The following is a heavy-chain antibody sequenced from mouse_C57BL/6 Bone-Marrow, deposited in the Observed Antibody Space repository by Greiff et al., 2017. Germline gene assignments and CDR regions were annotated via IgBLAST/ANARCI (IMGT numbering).Heavy chain of an antibody. V-gene: IGHV1-55*01. D-gene: IGHD4-1*01. CDR1: GYTFTSYW. CDR3: AISGPLGRSFDY. J-gene: IGHJ2*01. CDR2: IYPTSGRT. Sequence: VQLQQPGAELVKPGASVKMSCKASGYTFTSYWITWVKQRPGQGLEWIGDIYPTSGRTNYNEKFKIKAILTVDPSPNTAYMQLSSLTSEDSAVFYCAISGPLGRSFDYWGQGTTLTVSS.